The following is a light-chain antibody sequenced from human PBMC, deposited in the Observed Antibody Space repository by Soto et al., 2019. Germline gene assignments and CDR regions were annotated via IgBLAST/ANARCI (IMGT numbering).Light chain of an antibody. CDR3: QQYGSAPT. J-gene: IGKJ1*01. CDR1: QRVSSNF. V-gene: IGKV3-20*01. CDR2: GAS. Sequence: EIVLTQSPGTLSSSPGERATLSCRASQRVSSNFLAWYQQKPGQTPRLLIYGASSWATGIPDRFSGSGSGTDFSLTISRLEPEDFAVYYCQQYGSAPTFGQGTKVDMK.